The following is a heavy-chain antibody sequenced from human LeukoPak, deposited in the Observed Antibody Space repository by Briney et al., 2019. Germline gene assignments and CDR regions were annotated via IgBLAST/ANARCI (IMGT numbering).Heavy chain of an antibody. CDR1: GYTFTVYY. CDR2: INPNSGGT. Sequence: ASVKVSCKASGYTFTVYYMHWVRQAPGQGLEWMGWINPNSGGTNYAQKFQGRVTMTRDTSISTAYMELSRLRSDDTAVYYCARNPPAADDAFDIWGQGTMVTVSS. J-gene: IGHJ3*02. D-gene: IGHD2-2*01. CDR3: ARNPPAADDAFDI. V-gene: IGHV1-2*02.